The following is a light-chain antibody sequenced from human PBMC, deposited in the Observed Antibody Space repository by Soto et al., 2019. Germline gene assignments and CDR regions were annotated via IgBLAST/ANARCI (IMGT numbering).Light chain of an antibody. V-gene: IGLV2-14*01. Sequence: QSALTQPASVSGSPGQSITISCTGTSSDIGGYNYVSWYQQHPGKAPKLIIYEVSNRPSGVSNRFSGSKSGNTASLTISGPQAEDEADYYCSSYTSSSTPYVFGTGTKLTVL. CDR3: SSYTSSSTPYV. CDR2: EVS. CDR1: SSDIGGYNY. J-gene: IGLJ1*01.